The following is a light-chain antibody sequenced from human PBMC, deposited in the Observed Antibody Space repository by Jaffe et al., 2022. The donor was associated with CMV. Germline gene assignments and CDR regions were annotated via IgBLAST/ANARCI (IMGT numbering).Light chain of an antibody. J-gene: IGLJ2*01. CDR3: SSYTSDNTLV. CDR2: DVR. CDR1: SSDIGRYNY. Sequence: QSALTQPASVSGSPGQSITISCTGTSSDIGRYNYVSWYQQHPGKAPKLMIFDVRNRPSGLSNRFSGSKSGNTASLSISGLQAEDEADYYCSSYTSDNTLVFGGGTKLTVL. V-gene: IGLV2-14*03.